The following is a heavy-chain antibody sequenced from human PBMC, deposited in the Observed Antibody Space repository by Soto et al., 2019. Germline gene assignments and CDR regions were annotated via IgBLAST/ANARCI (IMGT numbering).Heavy chain of an antibody. V-gene: IGHV4-30-4*08. CDR3: AREGGEYFD. D-gene: IGHD3-16*01. Sequence: TPELSRTVSQDSLNRGEYYWSWIRQPPRKGLEWIGYIYYSGSTYYNPSLNSRDTISVDTSRNQFSLKLSSVTAADTAVYFCAREGGEYFD. J-gene: IGHJ3*02. CDR2: IYYSGST. CDR1: QDSLNRGEYY.